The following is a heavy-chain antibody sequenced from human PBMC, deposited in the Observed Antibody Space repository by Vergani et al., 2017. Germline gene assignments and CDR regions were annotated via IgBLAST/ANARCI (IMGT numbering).Heavy chain of an antibody. CDR2: INPNSGGT. CDR1: GYTFTSYG. V-gene: IGHV1-2*02. CDR3: ASDGEQVVAATYYFDY. Sequence: QVQLVQSGAEVKTPGASVKVSCKASGYTFTSYGISWVRQAPGQGLEWMGWINPNSGGTNYAQKFQGRVTMTRDTSISTAYMELSRLRSDDTAVYYCASDGEQVVAATYYFDYWGQGTLVTVSS. D-gene: IGHD2-15*01. J-gene: IGHJ4*02.